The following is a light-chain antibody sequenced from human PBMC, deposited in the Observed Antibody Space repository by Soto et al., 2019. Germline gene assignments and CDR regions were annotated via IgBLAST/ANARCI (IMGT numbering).Light chain of an antibody. J-gene: IGKJ1*01. CDR2: AAS. CDR3: QQSYSTRWT. Sequence: DIQMTQSPSSLSASVDDRVTITCRASQSISSYLNWYQQKPGKAPKLLIYAASSLQSGAPSRFSGSGSGTDFTLTISSLQPEDFAPYYCQQSYSTRWTFCQGSKVDIK. V-gene: IGKV1-39*01. CDR1: QSISSY.